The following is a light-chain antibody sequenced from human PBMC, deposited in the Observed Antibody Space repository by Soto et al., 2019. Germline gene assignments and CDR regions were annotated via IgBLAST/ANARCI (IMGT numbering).Light chain of an antibody. CDR2: DAS. Sequence: EIVFTQSPATLSLSPGGRATLSCRASQNINRYLAWYHQKPGQPPRLLIYDASTRATGIPARFSGSGSGTDFTLTISSLEPEDFAVYDGQQRSNWPITFGQGTRREIK. J-gene: IGKJ5*01. V-gene: IGKV3-11*01. CDR3: QQRSNWPIT. CDR1: QNINRY.